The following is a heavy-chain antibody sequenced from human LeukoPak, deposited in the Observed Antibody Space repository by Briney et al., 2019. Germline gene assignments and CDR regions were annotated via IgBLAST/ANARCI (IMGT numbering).Heavy chain of an antibody. D-gene: IGHD1-26*01. CDR2: INPDSGSK. CDR3: ARASSGRAPDY. V-gene: IGHV1-2*02. CDR1: GYTFTGYY. J-gene: IGHJ4*02. Sequence: RASVKVSCKASGYTFTGYYMHWVRQAPGQGLEWMGWINPDSGSKNYAQKFQGRVTMTRDTSISTAYMELSRLRSDDTAVYYCARASSGRAPDYWGQGTLVTVSS.